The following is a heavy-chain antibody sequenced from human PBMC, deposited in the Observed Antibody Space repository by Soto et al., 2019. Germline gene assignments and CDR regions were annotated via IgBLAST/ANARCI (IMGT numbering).Heavy chain of an antibody. CDR2: INSDGSST. CDR3: ARDHYGDYGYYFDY. V-gene: IGHV3-74*01. Sequence: GGSLRLSCAASGFTFSSYWMHWVCQAPGKGLVWVSRINSDGSSTSYADSVKGRFTISRDNAKNTLYLQMNSLRAEDTAVYYCARDHYGDYGYYFDYWGQGTLVTVSS. CDR1: GFTFSSYW. D-gene: IGHD4-17*01. J-gene: IGHJ4*02.